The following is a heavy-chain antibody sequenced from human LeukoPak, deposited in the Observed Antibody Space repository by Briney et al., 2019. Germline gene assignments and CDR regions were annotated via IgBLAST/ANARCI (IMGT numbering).Heavy chain of an antibody. J-gene: IGHJ4*02. D-gene: IGHD2-15*01. CDR2: ISSSSSTI. CDR3: ARGSHPFDY. Sequence: GGSLRLSCAASGFTFSSYSMNWVRQAPGKGLEWVSYISSSSSTIYYADSVKGRFTISRDNAKNSLYLQMNSLRAEDTAVYYCARGSHPFDYWGQGTLVTVSS. V-gene: IGHV3-48*01. CDR1: GFTFSSYS.